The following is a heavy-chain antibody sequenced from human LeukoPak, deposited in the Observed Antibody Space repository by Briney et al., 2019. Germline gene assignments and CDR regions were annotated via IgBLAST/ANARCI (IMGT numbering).Heavy chain of an antibody. CDR2: ISSSGSTI. CDR3: AREWIQLWYFDL. V-gene: IGHV3-11*04. J-gene: IGHJ2*01. Sequence: KPGGSLRLSCAASGFTFSDYYMSWIRQAPGKGLKWVSYISSSGSTIYYADSVKGRFTISRDNAKNSLYLQMNSLRAEDTAVYYCAREWIQLWYFDLWGRGTLVTVSS. CDR1: GFTFSDYY. D-gene: IGHD5-18*01.